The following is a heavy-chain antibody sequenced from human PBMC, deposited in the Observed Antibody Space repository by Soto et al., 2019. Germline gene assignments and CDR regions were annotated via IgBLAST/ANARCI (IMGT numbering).Heavy chain of an antibody. Sequence: GGSLRLSCAASGFTFSSYGMHWVRQAPGKGLEWVAVTSYDGSNKYYADSVKGRFTISRDNSKNTLYLQMNSLRAEDTAVYYCAKDRIAVACNGYYYYYYGMDVWGQGTTVTVSS. J-gene: IGHJ6*02. D-gene: IGHD6-19*01. V-gene: IGHV3-30*18. CDR2: TSYDGSNK. CDR1: GFTFSSYG. CDR3: AKDRIAVACNGYYYYYYGMDV.